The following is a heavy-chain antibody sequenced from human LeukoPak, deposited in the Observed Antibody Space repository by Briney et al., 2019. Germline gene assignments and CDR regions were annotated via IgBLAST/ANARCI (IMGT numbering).Heavy chain of an antibody. CDR3: AKDRFDY. CDR1: GFTFSGYP. V-gene: IGHV3-30-3*02. J-gene: IGHJ4*02. CDR2: ISYDGSNK. Sequence: GGSLRLSCAASGFTFSGYPIHWVRQAPGKGLEWVAVISYDGSNKYYADSVKGRFTISRDNSKNTLYLQMNSLRAEDTAVYYCAKDRFDYWGQGTLVTVSS.